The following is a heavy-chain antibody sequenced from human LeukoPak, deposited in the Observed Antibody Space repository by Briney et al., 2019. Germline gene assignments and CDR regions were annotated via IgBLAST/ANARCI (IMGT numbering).Heavy chain of an antibody. CDR1: GFTFSSYS. D-gene: IGHD6-19*01. J-gene: IGHJ4*02. CDR3: ARDPVAGIDY. V-gene: IGHV3-74*01. Sequence: GGSLRLSCAASGFTFSSYSMNWVRQAPGKGLVWVSRINSDGSSTSYADSAKGRFTISRDNAKNTLYLQMNSLRAEDTAVYYRARDPVAGIDYWGQGTLVTVSS. CDR2: INSDGSST.